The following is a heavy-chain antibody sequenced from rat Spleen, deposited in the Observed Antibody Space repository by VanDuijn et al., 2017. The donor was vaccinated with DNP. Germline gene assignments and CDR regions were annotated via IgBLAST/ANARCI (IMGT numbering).Heavy chain of an antibody. CDR2: ISTSGGST. CDR3: TTRLGAPSDY. D-gene: IGHD3-1*01. J-gene: IGHJ2*01. V-gene: IGHV5S13*01. CDR1: GFTFSNYG. Sequence: EVHLVGSGGGLVQPGRSLKLSCAASGFTFSNYGMAWVRQAPKKGLEWVATISTSGGSTSYRDSVTGRLTISRANAKNTPYLHRDSLRSEDTATYYCTTRLGAPSDYWGQGVMVTVSS.